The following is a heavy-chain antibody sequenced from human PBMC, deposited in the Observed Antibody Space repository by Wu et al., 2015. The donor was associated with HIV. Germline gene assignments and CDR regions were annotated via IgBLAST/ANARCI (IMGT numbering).Heavy chain of an antibody. Sequence: QVQLVQSGGEVKKPGASVKVACKTSGYSFTDYGIHWVRQAPGQGPEWMGWISAHNGKTKYEQKFQGRLTMTTETSTDTAYMELRRLTSGDTAVYFCARGHYYDSGGYYDPFDYWGQGTLVTVSS. J-gene: IGHJ4*02. D-gene: IGHD3-22*01. CDR2: ISAHNGKT. CDR3: ARGHYYDSGGYYDPFDY. CDR1: GYSFTDYG. V-gene: IGHV1-18*01.